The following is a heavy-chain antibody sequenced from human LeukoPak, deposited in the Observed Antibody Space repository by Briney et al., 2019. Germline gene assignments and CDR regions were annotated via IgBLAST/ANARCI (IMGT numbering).Heavy chain of an antibody. D-gene: IGHD4-17*01. J-gene: IGHJ4*02. CDR1: GFSLGVDA. V-gene: IGHV3-49*03. Sequence: PGGSLRLSCTASGFSLGVDAWIWFPEAPGRGLEFVSFIRKKGYGETTDYAASVRGRFTISRDDAKSTAYLQMNSLEIEDTALYYCSRGLHDYGDSNYYFDQWGRGTQVTVSS. CDR2: IRKKGYGETT. CDR3: SRGLHDYGDSNYYFDQ.